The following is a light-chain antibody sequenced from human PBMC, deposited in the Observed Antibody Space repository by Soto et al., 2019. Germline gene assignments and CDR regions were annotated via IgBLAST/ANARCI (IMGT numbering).Light chain of an antibody. CDR1: QSVSSY. CDR3: QQRSNWPFT. CDR2: AAS. Sequence: EIVLTQSPATLSLSPGERATLSCRASQSVSSYLAWYQQKPGQAPRLLIYAASNRATGIPARFSGSGSRTYFTLTISSLEPEDFAVYYCQQRSNWPFTFGPGNKVDIK. J-gene: IGKJ3*01. V-gene: IGKV3-11*01.